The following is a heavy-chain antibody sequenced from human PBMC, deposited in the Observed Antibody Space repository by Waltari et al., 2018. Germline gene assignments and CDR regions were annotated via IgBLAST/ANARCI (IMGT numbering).Heavy chain of an antibody. Sequence: QVQLVQSGAEVKKPGSSVKVSCKASGGTFSRYAISWVRQAPGQGLEWMGGIIPIFGTANYAQKFQGRVTITADKSTSTAYMELSSLRSEDTAVYYCARVSPEYYGDHAFDYWGQGTLVTVSS. V-gene: IGHV1-69*14. D-gene: IGHD4-17*01. CDR1: GGTFSRYA. J-gene: IGHJ4*02. CDR2: IIPIFGTA. CDR3: ARVSPEYYGDHAFDY.